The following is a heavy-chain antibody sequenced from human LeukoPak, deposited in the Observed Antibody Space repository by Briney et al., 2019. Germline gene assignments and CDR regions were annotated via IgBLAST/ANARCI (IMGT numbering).Heavy chain of an antibody. D-gene: IGHD3-10*01. Sequence: GGSLRLSCAASGFTVSSNYMTWVRQAPGKGLEWVSVIYSGGSTYYADSVKGRFTISRDNSKNTLYLQMNSLRAEDTAVYYCAKGVGGSANYYYMDVWGKGTTVTVSS. CDR1: GFTVSSNY. V-gene: IGHV3-66*01. J-gene: IGHJ6*03. CDR3: AKGVGGSANYYYMDV. CDR2: IYSGGST.